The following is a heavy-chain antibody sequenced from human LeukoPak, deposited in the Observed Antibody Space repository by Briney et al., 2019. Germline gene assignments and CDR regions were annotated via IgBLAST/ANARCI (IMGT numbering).Heavy chain of an antibody. CDR3: ARVAMVRGVTPLGY. Sequence: ASVKVSCKASGYTFTSYAMHWVRQAPGQRLEWMGWINAGNGNTKYSQKFQGRVTITRDTSASTAYMELSSLRSEDTAVYYCARVAMVRGVTPLGYWGQGTLVTVSS. D-gene: IGHD3-10*01. J-gene: IGHJ4*02. V-gene: IGHV1-3*01. CDR2: INAGNGNT. CDR1: GYTFTSYA.